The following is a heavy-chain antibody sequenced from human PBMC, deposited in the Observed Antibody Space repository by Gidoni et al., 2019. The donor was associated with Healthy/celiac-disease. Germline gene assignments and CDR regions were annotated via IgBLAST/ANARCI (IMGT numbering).Heavy chain of an antibody. CDR1: GGSFSGYS. J-gene: IGHJ4*02. CDR3: ARVKPERFTMVRGVKTFNY. D-gene: IGHD3-10*01. Sequence: QVQLQQWGAGLLKPSETLSLTCAVYGGSFSGYSWSWIRQPPGKGLEWIGEINHSGITNYNPSLKSRVTISVDTSKNQFSLKLSSVTAADTAVYYCARVKPERFTMVRGVKTFNYWGQGTLVTVSS. CDR2: INHSGIT. V-gene: IGHV4-34*01.